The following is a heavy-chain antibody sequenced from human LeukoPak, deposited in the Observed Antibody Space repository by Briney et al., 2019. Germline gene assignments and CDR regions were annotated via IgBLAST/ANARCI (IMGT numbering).Heavy chain of an antibody. CDR2: IYYSGST. CDR3: ASSKTNGDSSGWYAWFDP. Sequence: PSETLSLTCTVSGGSISSYYWSWIRKPPGKGLEWIGYIYYSGSTKYNPSLKSRVSISVDTSKNQFSLKLSSAIAADTAVYYCASSKTNGDSSGWYAWFDPWGQGTLVTVSS. D-gene: IGHD6-19*01. V-gene: IGHV4-59*13. J-gene: IGHJ5*02. CDR1: GGSISSYY.